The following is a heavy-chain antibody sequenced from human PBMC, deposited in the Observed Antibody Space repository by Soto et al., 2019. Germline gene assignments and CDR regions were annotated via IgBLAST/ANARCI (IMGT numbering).Heavy chain of an antibody. CDR1: RFTFSDYY. Sequence: VQLVESRGGLVKPGGSLRLSCVASRFTFSDYYMSWIRQAPGKGLEWVSYISTIGATVYYADSVKGRFTISRDNAKNSLYLQMNSLRAEDTAVYYCARVGQDYYYGMDVWGQGTTVTVSS. D-gene: IGHD3-16*01. CDR3: ARVGQDYYYGMDV. CDR2: ISTIGATV. V-gene: IGHV3-11*01. J-gene: IGHJ6*02.